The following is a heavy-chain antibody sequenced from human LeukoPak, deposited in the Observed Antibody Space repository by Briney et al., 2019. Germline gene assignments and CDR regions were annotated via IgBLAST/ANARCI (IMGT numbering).Heavy chain of an antibody. Sequence: SETLSLTCAVSGGSTSSSNWWSWVRQPPGKGLEWIGEIYHSGSTNYNPSPKSRVTISVDKSKNQFSLKLSSVTAADTAVYYCARADQYSSGWYFLGAFDIWGQGTMVTVSS. CDR3: ARADQYSSGWYFLGAFDI. D-gene: IGHD6-19*01. CDR2: IYHSGST. V-gene: IGHV4-4*02. CDR1: GGSTSSSNW. J-gene: IGHJ3*02.